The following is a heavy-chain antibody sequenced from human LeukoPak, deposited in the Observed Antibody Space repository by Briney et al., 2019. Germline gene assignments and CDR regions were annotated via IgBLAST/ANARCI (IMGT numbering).Heavy chain of an antibody. CDR3: SKSAVAGTHYYYDMDV. Sequence: GGSLRLSCAASGFNFGSYGMHWVRQAPGKGLEWVAVISYDGSHEYYADSVKGRFTISRDSSRNTLYLQMDSLRPEDTAMYYCSKSAVAGTHYYYDMDVWGQGTTVTVSS. D-gene: IGHD6-19*01. CDR2: ISYDGSHE. V-gene: IGHV3-30*18. J-gene: IGHJ6*02. CDR1: GFNFGSYG.